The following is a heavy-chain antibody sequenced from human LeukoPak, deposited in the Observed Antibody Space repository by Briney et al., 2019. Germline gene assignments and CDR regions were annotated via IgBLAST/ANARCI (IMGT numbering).Heavy chain of an antibody. J-gene: IGHJ5*02. CDR2: IYYSGST. CDR3: ARGYDWNYWFDP. V-gene: IGHV4-39*07. D-gene: IGHD1-7*01. Sequence: SETLSLTCTASGGSISSSTYYWGWIRQPPGKGLEWIGSIYYSGSTYYNPSLKSRVTISVDTSKNQFSLKLSSVTAADTAVYYCARGYDWNYWFDPWGQGTLVTVSS. CDR1: GGSISSSTYY.